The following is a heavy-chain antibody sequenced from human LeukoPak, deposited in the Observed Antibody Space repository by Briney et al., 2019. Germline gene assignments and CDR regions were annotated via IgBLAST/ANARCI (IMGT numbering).Heavy chain of an antibody. Sequence: PSETLSLTCDAYGGSFSGYYWSWIPQPPGNGLEWIGEINHSGSTNYNPSLKSRVTISVDTSKNQFSLKLSSVTAADTAVYYCARLNGRLRRTGAFDIWGQGTMVTVSS. CDR2: INHSGST. J-gene: IGHJ3*02. CDR3: ARLNGRLRRTGAFDI. CDR1: GGSFSGYY. D-gene: IGHD5-18*01. V-gene: IGHV4-34*01.